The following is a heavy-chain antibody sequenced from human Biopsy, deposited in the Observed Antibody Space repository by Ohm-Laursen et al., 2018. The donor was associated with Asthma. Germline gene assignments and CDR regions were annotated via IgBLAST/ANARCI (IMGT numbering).Heavy chain of an antibody. D-gene: IGHD2-2*01. CDR1: GGTFNTYV. CDR3: ARKSGSCISRTCYSLDF. V-gene: IGHV1-69*13. Sequence: SVKVSCKSLGGTFNTYVIGWVRQAPGQGLEWMGGINSGFGTTNYPQKFQDRVTITADDSTSTVYMELSSLRSEDTAVYYCARKSGSCISRTCYSLDFWGQGTLVTVSS. CDR2: INSGFGTT. J-gene: IGHJ4*02.